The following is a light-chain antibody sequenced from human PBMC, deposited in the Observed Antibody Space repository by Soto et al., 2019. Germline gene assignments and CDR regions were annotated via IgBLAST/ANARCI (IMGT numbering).Light chain of an antibody. J-gene: IGKJ3*01. Sequence: DIQLTQSPSFLSASVGDRVTITCRVSQGINSYLGWYQQKPGKAPKPLIYAASTLQSGVPSRFSGSGSGTEFTLTISSLQPEDFATYYCQQLKSYPITFGPGTKVDI. CDR3: QQLKSYPIT. V-gene: IGKV1-9*01. CDR2: AAS. CDR1: QGINSY.